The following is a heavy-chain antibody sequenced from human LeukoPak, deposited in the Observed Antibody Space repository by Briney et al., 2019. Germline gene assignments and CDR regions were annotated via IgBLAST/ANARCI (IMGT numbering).Heavy chain of an antibody. J-gene: IGHJ6*03. D-gene: IGHD3-22*01. CDR1: GGSISSYY. V-gene: IGHV4-4*09. Sequence: SETLSLTCTVSGGSISSYYWSWIRQPPGKGLEWIGYIYTSGSTNYNPSLKSRVTISVDTSKNRFSLKLSSVTAADTAVYYCARLNCDSSGPTVMDVWGKGTTVTVSS. CDR2: IYTSGST. CDR3: ARLNCDSSGPTVMDV.